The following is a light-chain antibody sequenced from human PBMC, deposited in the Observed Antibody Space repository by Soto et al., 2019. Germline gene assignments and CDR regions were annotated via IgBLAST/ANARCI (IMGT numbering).Light chain of an antibody. J-gene: IGKJ1*01. V-gene: IGKV1-16*02. CDR1: QGISNS. CDR3: QQYYNYPWT. Sequence: DIQMTQSPSSLSASVGDRVTITCRASQGISNSLAWFQQKPGKAPESLISAASSLQSGVPSKFSGSGSGTDFTLTISSLQPEDSATYYCQQYYNYPWTFDQGTKVEIK. CDR2: AAS.